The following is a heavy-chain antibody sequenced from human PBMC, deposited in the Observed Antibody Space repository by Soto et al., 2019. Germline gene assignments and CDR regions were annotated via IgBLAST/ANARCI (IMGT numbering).Heavy chain of an antibody. J-gene: IGHJ4*01. V-gene: IGHV3-23*01. D-gene: IGHD2-21*01. Sequence: GGSLGLCCAASGFTVSSSAMSWVRQAPGKGLEWVSTISGSGGSIYYADSVKGRFTISRDISKNTLYLQMNSLKAEERALFFCQKDEGIRVVPSALAYWVHGT. CDR2: ISGSGGSI. CDR1: GFTVSSSA. CDR3: QKDEGIRVVPSALAY.